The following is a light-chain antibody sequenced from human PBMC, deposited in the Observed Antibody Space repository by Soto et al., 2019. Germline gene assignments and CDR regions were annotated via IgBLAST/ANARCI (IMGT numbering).Light chain of an antibody. V-gene: IGLV3-1*01. CDR2: QDS. Sequence: SYELTQPPSVSVSPGQTASITCSGDKLGYNYACWYQQKPGQSPVLVIYQDSKRPSGIPERFSGSNSGNTATLTISGTQAMDEADYYCQAWDSSTYVFGTGTKLTVL. CDR1: KLGYNY. J-gene: IGLJ1*01. CDR3: QAWDSSTYV.